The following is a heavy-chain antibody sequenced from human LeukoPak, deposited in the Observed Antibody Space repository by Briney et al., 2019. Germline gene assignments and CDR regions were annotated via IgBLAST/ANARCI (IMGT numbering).Heavy chain of an antibody. CDR1: GGSISSGGYY. CDR2: IYHSGST. J-gene: IGHJ6*02. V-gene: IGHV4-31*03. Sequence: PSETLSLTCTVSGGSISSGGYYWSWIRQCPGKGLEWIGYIYHSGSTYYNPSLKSRVTISLDASKNQFSLKLSSVTAADTAVYYCARERSGSYSYGMDVWGQGTTVTVSS. D-gene: IGHD3-22*01. CDR3: ARERSGSYSYGMDV.